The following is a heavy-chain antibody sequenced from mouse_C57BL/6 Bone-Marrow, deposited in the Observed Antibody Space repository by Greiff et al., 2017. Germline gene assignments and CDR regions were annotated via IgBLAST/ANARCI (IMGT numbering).Heavy chain of an antibody. CDR3: ASPVVAPHWYFDV. CDR1: GFNIKNTY. Sequence: DVQLQESVAELVRPGASVKLSCTASGFNIKNTYMHWVKQRPEQGLEWIGRIDPANGNTKYAPKFQGKATITADTSSNTAYLQLSSLTSEDTAIYYCASPVVAPHWYFDVWGTGTTVTVSS. D-gene: IGHD1-1*01. V-gene: IGHV14-3*01. J-gene: IGHJ1*03. CDR2: IDPANGNT.